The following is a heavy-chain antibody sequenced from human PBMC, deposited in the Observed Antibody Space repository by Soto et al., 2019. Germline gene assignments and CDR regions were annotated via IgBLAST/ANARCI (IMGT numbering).Heavy chain of an antibody. D-gene: IGHD4-17*01. CDR1: GGSISGYY. J-gene: IGHJ5*02. CDR2: LYFSGST. Sequence: QVQLQESGPGLVKPSETLSLTCSVSGGSISGYYWSWIRQPPGKGLEWIGYLYFSGSTQYNPSLKSRVTMAVATSKHFFSLKLSSVTAADTAVYYCARSDYGGNSVWFDPWGQGTLVTVSS. CDR3: ARSDYGGNSVWFDP. V-gene: IGHV4-59*01.